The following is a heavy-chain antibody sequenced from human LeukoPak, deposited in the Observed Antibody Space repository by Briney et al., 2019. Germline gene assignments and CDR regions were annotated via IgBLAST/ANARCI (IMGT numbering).Heavy chain of an antibody. V-gene: IGHV4-61*01. CDR2: FSYSGST. CDR3: ARMYSGTSYYFDY. J-gene: IGHJ4*02. Sequence: PSETLSLTCTVSGGSVSSDSYYWIWIRQPPAKGLEWMGFFSYSGSTKYNPSLKSRVTMSVDTSKNQFSLKLSSVTAADTAVYYCARMYSGTSYYFDYWGQGTLVTVSS. CDR1: GGSVSSDSYY. D-gene: IGHD1-26*01.